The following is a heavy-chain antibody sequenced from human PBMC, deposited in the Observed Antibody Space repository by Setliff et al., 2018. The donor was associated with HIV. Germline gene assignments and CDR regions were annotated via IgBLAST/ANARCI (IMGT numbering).Heavy chain of an antibody. Sequence: ASVKVSCKASGYTFTSYYMHWVRQAPGQGLEWMGWIGTYNGDTKFAQRFQGRVTMATDTSASTAYMELRSLRSDDTAVYFCARAIQLETFDFWGQGTLVTVSS. V-gene: IGHV1-18*04. J-gene: IGHJ4*02. D-gene: IGHD1-1*01. CDR1: GYTFTSYY. CDR2: IGTYNGDT. CDR3: ARAIQLETFDF.